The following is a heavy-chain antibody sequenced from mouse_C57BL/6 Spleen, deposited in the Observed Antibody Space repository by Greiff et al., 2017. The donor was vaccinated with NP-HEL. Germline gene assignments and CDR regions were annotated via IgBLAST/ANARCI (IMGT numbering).Heavy chain of an antibody. V-gene: IGHV3-6*01. Sequence: EVKLQESGPGLVKPSQSLSLTCSVTGYSIPSGYYWNWIRQFPGNKLEWMGYISYDGSNNYNPSLKNRISITRDTSKNQFFLKLNSVTTEDTATYYCARWGDYYAMDYWGQGTSVTVSS. CDR1: GYSIPSGYY. CDR3: ARWGDYYAMDY. J-gene: IGHJ4*01. CDR2: ISYDGSN.